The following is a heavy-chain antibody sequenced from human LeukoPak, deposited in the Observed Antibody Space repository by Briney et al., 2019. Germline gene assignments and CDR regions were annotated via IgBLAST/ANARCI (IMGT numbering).Heavy chain of an antibody. J-gene: IGHJ4*02. CDR2: INYSGST. CDR1: GGSISSYY. Sequence: SETLSLTCTVSGGSISSYYWSWIRQPPGKGLEWIGDINYSGSTNYNPSLKSRVTISVDTSKNQFSLKLSSVTAADTAVYYCARLRIPARYCSSTSCYGLDYWGQGTLVTVSS. CDR3: ARLRIPARYCSSTSCYGLDY. V-gene: IGHV4-59*08. D-gene: IGHD2-2*01.